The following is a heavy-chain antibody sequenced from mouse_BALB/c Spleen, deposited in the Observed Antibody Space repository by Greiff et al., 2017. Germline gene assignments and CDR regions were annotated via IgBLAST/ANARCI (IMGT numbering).Heavy chain of an antibody. CDR3: ARGGITTATAWFAY. D-gene: IGHD1-2*01. CDR2: IWSGGST. CDR1: GFSLTSYG. V-gene: IGHV2-2*02. J-gene: IGHJ3*01. Sequence: VQGVESGPGLVQPSQSLSITCTVSGFSLTSYGVHWVRQSPGKGLEWLGVIWSGGSTDYNAAFISRLSISKDNSKSQVFFKMNSLQANDTAIYYCARGGITTATAWFAYWGQGTLVTVSA.